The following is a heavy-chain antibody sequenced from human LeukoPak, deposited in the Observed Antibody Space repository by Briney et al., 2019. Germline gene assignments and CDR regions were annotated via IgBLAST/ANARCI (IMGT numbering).Heavy chain of an antibody. CDR1: GFSLSDYW. V-gene: IGHV3-7*03. D-gene: IGHD3-10*01. CDR3: ARIAMVRGIIYYFDN. CDR2: IKFDGSEI. Sequence: GGSLRLSCAASGFSLSDYWMTWVRQAPGKGLECVGNIKFDGSEIYYLDSVRGRFSISRDNAKNSLYLQMNSLRVEDTALYYCARIAMVRGIIYYFDNWGQGTLVTVSS. J-gene: IGHJ4*02.